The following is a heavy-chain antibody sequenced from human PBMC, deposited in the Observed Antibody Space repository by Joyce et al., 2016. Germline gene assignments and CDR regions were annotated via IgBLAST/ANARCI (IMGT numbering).Heavy chain of an antibody. D-gene: IGHD3-10*01. CDR3: TKRTPRAVGEFRFDD. J-gene: IGHJ4*02. V-gene: IGHV3-23*01. CDR2: IIDSGGSA. Sequence: EVQLLQSGGGLVQPGGSLRLSCAASGFTFNIYAMTWVRQAPGKGLEWVSGIIDSGGSAYYADSVKGRFTISTHNPKNMLYLQMNSLKAEDTTVNYCTKRTPRAVGEFRFDDWGQGTLVTVSS. CDR1: GFTFNIYA.